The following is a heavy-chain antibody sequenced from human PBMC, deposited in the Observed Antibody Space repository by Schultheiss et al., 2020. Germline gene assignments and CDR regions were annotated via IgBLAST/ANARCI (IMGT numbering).Heavy chain of an antibody. CDR2: IYYSGST. D-gene: IGHD3-16*02. CDR1: GGSISSSSYY. Sequence: SETLSLTCTVSGGSISSSSYYWGWIRQPPGKGLEWIGYIYYSGSTYYNPSLKSRVTISVDTSKNQFSLKLASVTAADTATYYCARVPVNDFVWASYRRMDVWGQGTTVTVSS. J-gene: IGHJ6*02. V-gene: IGHV4-39*07. CDR3: ARVPVNDFVWASYRRMDV.